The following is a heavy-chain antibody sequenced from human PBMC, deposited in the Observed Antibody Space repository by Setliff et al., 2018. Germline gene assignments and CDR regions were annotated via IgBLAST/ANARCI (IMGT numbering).Heavy chain of an antibody. CDR1: NGSISISDFY. D-gene: IGHD2-2*01. CDR3: ERRQLGTMENY. CDR2: IYYTGDT. V-gene: IGHV4-39*01. J-gene: IGHJ4*02. Sequence: PSETLSLTCTVSNGSISISDFYWGWIRQSPGKGLEWIGSIYYTGDTWYKQSLEGRVTISVDTSKNQFSLGLTSVTAADTAVYYCERRQLGTMENYWGPGALVTVPQ.